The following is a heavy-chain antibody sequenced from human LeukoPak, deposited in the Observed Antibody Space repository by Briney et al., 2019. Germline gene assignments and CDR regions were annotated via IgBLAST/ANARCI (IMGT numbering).Heavy chain of an antibody. CDR2: TSNTGNHI. CDR3: ARDRAFYDSSGYLGDFDY. V-gene: IGHV3-21*01. Sequence: PGGSLRLSCAASGFTFSTSSMNWVRQSPGKGLEWVSSTSNTGNHIYYADSVKGRFTISRDNTKNSLYLQMNSLRAEDTAVYYCARDRAFYDSSGYLGDFDYWGRGTLVTVSS. J-gene: IGHJ4*02. D-gene: IGHD3-22*01. CDR1: GFTFSTSS.